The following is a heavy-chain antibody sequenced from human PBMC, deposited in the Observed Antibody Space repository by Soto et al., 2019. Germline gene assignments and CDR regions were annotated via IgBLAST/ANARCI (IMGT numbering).Heavy chain of an antibody. D-gene: IGHD2-2*01. V-gene: IGHV4-34*01. CDR2: INHSGST. Sequence: SETLSLSFGVEGGSCSGYYGSWIRQPPGKWLEWIWEINHSGSTNYNPALKSRVTISVDTSKNQFSLKLRSVTAAETAVYYCARRWGGYCSSTSCSRRPLDYCAQGTLVTVYS. J-gene: IGHJ4*02. CDR3: ARRWGGYCSSTSCSRRPLDY. CDR1: GGSCSGYY.